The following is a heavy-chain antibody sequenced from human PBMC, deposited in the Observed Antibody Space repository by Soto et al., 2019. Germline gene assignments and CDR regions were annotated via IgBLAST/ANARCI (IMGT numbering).Heavy chain of an antibody. D-gene: IGHD6-19*01. J-gene: IGHJ4*02. Sequence: LRLSCAASGFTFDDYAMHWVRQAPGKGLEWVSGISWNSGSIGYADSVKGRFTISRDNAKNSLYLQMNSLRAEDTALYYCAKGRYSSGWYYFDYWGQGTLVTVS. V-gene: IGHV3-9*01. CDR1: GFTFDDYA. CDR2: ISWNSGSI. CDR3: AKGRYSSGWYYFDY.